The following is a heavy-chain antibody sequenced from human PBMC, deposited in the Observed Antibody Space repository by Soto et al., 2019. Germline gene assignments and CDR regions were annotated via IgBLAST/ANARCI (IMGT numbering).Heavy chain of an antibody. J-gene: IGHJ6*03. CDR3: ASHNYDFWSGSPYYMDV. D-gene: IGHD3-3*01. Sequence: SETLSLTCTVSGGSISSSSYYWGWIRQPPGKGLEWIGSIYYSGSTYYNPSLKSRVTISVDTSKNQFSLKLSSVTAADTAVYYCASHNYDFWSGSPYYMDVWGKGTTVTVSS. CDR2: IYYSGST. V-gene: IGHV4-39*01. CDR1: GGSISSSSYY.